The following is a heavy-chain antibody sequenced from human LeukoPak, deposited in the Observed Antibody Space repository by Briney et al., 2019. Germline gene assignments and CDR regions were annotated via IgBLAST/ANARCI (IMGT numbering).Heavy chain of an antibody. J-gene: IGHJ4*02. D-gene: IGHD6-19*01. V-gene: IGHV3-64*01. CDR1: GFTFSSYA. Sequence: PGGSLRLSCAASGFTFSSYAMHWVRQAPGKGLEYVSAISSNGGSTYYANSVKGRFTISRDNSKNTLYLQMGSLRAEDMAVYYCARGSSGIAVAGDDYWGQGTLVTVSS. CDR2: ISSNGGST. CDR3: ARGSSGIAVAGDDY.